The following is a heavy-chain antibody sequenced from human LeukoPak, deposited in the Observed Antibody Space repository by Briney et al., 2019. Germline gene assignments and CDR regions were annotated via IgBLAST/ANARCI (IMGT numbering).Heavy chain of an antibody. D-gene: IGHD2-2*01. CDR1: GGTFSIYA. Sequence: SVTVSCTASGGTFSIYAISWVRQAPGQGLEWMGGIIPIFGTANYAQKFQGRVTITADESTSTAYMELSSLRSEDTAVYYCARIYCSSTSCPDEINWFDPWGQGTLVTVSS. CDR3: ARIYCSSTSCPDEINWFDP. J-gene: IGHJ5*02. CDR2: IIPIFGTA. V-gene: IGHV1-69*13.